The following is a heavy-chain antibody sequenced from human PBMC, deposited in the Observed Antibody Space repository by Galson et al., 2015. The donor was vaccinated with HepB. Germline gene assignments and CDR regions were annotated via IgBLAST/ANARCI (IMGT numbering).Heavy chain of an antibody. J-gene: IGHJ4*02. CDR1: GFTFSDYY. D-gene: IGHD4-11*01. Sequence: SLRLSCAASGFTFSDYYMSWIRQAPGKGLEWVSYISSSGNTIYYADSVKGRFTISRDNAENSLYLEMNSLRAEDTAVYYCARGNLTVASPIDYWGQGTLVTVSS. CDR3: ARGNLTVASPIDY. V-gene: IGHV3-11*01. CDR2: ISSSGNTI.